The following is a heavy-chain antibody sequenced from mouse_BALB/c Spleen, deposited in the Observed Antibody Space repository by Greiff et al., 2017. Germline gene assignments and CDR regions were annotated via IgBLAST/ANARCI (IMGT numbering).Heavy chain of an antibody. Sequence: VKLMESGPGLVAPSQSLSITCTVSGFSLTNYGVHWVRQPPGKGLEWLGVIWAGGSTNYNSALMSRLSISKDNSKSQVFLKMNRLQTDDTAMYYCARGGYYYGSSYWYFDVWGAGTTVTVSS. V-gene: IGHV2-9*02. CDR3: ARGGYYYGSSYWYFDV. CDR2: IWAGGST. D-gene: IGHD1-1*01. CDR1: GFSLTNYG. J-gene: IGHJ1*01.